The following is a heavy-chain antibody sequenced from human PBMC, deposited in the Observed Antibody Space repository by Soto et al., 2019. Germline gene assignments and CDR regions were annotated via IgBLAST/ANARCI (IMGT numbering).Heavy chain of an antibody. V-gene: IGHV3-7*01. J-gene: IGHJ4*02. CDR3: VRFATLGY. Sequence: EVQLAESGGGLVQPGGSLRLSCAASGFTFYNTWMSWVRQAPGKGLEWVANINEDGSEKKYVDSVKGRFTISRDNAQNSVFLQMNSLRVEDTAVYYCVRFATLGYWGQGILVTVSS. CDR1: GFTFYNTW. CDR2: INEDGSEK. D-gene: IGHD3-16*01.